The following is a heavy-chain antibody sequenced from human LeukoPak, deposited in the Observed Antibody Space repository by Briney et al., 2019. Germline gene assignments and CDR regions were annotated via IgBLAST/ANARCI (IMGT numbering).Heavy chain of an antibody. Sequence: SETLSPPCAVSGGSFSGYYSSWVRHPPGKGLEWIGEINHSGSTNSNPSLKSRVTISLDTSKNQIPLKLSAVTAADTGVYYSARVVEVAVRYRAMYYFDRWSQETLVTVSS. CDR3: ARVVEVAVRYRAMYYFDR. D-gene: IGHD2-15*01. J-gene: IGHJ4*02. CDR2: INHSGST. V-gene: IGHV4-34*01. CDR1: GGSFSGYY.